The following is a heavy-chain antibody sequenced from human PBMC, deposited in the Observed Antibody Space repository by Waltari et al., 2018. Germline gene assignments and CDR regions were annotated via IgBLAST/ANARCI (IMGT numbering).Heavy chain of an antibody. CDR3: ARDPAYYDFWSGYYFFDY. CDR2: IYYSGST. V-gene: IGHV4-39*07. D-gene: IGHD3-3*01. J-gene: IGHJ4*02. CDR1: YY. Sequence: YYWGWIRQPPGKGLEWIGSIYYSGSTYYNPSLKSRVTISVDTSKNQFSLKLSSVTAADTAVYYCARDPAYYDFWSGYYFFDYWGQGTLVTVSS.